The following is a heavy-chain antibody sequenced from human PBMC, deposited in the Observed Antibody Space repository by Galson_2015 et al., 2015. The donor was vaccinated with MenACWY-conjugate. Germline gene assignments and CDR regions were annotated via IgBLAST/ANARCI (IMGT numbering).Heavy chain of an antibody. Sequence: SLRLSCAASGFTFSSYAMSWVRQAPGKGLEWVSAISGSGGSTYYADSMKGRFTISRDNSKNTLYLQMNSLRAEDTAVYYCATDMGALGGSDYWGQGTLVTVSS. CDR2: ISGSGGST. V-gene: IGHV3-23*01. CDR3: ATDMGALGGSDY. J-gene: IGHJ4*02. D-gene: IGHD1-26*01. CDR1: GFTFSSYA.